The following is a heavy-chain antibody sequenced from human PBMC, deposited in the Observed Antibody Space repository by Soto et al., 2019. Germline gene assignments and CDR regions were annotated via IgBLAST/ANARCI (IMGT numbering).Heavy chain of an antibody. J-gene: IGHJ4*02. CDR3: ARAQGSGFLVS. Sequence: SDTLSVTWTVSGGSISSYYWSWIRQPPGKGLEWIGYIYYSGSTYYNPSLKSRVTISVDTSKNQFSLKLSSVTAADTAVYYCARAQGSGFLVSWGQGTLVTVSS. CDR1: GGSISSYY. CDR2: IYYSGST. V-gene: IGHV4-59*08. D-gene: IGHD3-10*01.